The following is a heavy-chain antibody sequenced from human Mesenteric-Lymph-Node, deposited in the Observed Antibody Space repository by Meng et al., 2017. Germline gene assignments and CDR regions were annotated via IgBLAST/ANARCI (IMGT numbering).Heavy chain of an antibody. CDR1: GGSINNYY. Sequence: ETLSLTCTVSGGSINNYYWSWVRQAPGKGLVWVSRINSDGSSTSYADSVKGRFTISRDNAKNTLYLQMNSLRAEDTAVYYCARGGGQTFDYWGQGTLVTVSS. CDR3: ARGGGQTFDY. CDR2: INSDGSST. D-gene: IGHD3-16*01. J-gene: IGHJ4*02. V-gene: IGHV3-74*01.